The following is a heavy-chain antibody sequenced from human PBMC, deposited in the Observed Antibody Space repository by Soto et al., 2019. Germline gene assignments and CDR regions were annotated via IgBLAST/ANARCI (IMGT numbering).Heavy chain of an antibody. CDR3: ARGYAMACLFFDY. J-gene: IGHJ4*02. D-gene: IGHD2-8*01. Sequence: QVQLVESGGGVVQPGRSLRLSCAASGFTFSSYGMHWVRQAPGKGREWVAVIWYDGSTKYYADSVKGRFTISGDNSKNTRYLQMNSRRAGDPAVYYLARGYAMACLFFDYWGQGTLVTVSS. CDR1: GFTFSSYG. CDR2: IWYDGSTK. V-gene: IGHV3-33*01.